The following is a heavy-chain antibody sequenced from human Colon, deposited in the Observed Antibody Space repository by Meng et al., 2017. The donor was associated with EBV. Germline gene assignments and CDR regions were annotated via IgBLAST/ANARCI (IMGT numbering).Heavy chain of an antibody. J-gene: IGHJ5*02. D-gene: IGHD1-14*01. V-gene: IGHV4-30-4*01. CDR2: IYYSGNT. Sequence: QVQVQESGPGLVKPSXXLSLTCTVSGGSMSSGDYFWNWIRQPPGKGLEWIGYIYYSGNTYYNPSLKSRVTITIDTSKNQFSLKLSSVTAADTAVYYCARAEYYNWFDPWGQGTLATVSS. CDR3: ARAEYYNWFDP. CDR1: GGSMSSGDYF.